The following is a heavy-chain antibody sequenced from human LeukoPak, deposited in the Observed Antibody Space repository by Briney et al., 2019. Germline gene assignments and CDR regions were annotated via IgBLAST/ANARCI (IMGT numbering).Heavy chain of an antibody. CDR3: ARVSWFGELLFHGY. CDR2: IRSTAYGGTT. J-gene: IGHJ4*02. Sequence: QPGRSLRLSCTASGFTFGDYAMSWVRQAPGKGLEWVGFIRSTAYGGTTEYAASVKGRSSISRDDSKSIAYLQMYSLKSEDTAVYYCARVSWFGELLFHGYWGQGTLVTVSS. D-gene: IGHD3-10*01. CDR1: GFTFGDYA. V-gene: IGHV3-49*04.